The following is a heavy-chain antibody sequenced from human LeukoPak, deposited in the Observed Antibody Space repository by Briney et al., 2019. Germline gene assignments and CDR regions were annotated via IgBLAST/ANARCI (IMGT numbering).Heavy chain of an antibody. V-gene: IGHV4-59*01. CDR3: ARVPYTSGWYYFDY. Sequence: PSETLSLTCSVSGASISRYYWSWIRQPPGKGLEWIAYIYYSGSTDYNPSLKCRVTISVDTSKNQFSLKLSSVTAADTAVYYCARVPYTSGWYYFDYWGQGTLVTVSS. D-gene: IGHD6-19*01. CDR2: IYYSGST. J-gene: IGHJ4*02. CDR1: GASISRYY.